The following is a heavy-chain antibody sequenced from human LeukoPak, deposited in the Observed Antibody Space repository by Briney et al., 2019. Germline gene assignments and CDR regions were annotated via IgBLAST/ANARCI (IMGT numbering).Heavy chain of an antibody. Sequence: PSETLSLTCTVSGGSIRRYFWSWVRQPPGKGLEWIGYIYYSGSTNYNPSLQSRVTISVDTSKNQFSLKLSSVTAADTAIYYCARHEGDNSGYYMYNWFDPWGQGTLVTVSS. V-gene: IGHV4-59*08. J-gene: IGHJ5*02. CDR1: GGSIRRYF. CDR2: IYYSGST. D-gene: IGHD3-22*01. CDR3: ARHEGDNSGYYMYNWFDP.